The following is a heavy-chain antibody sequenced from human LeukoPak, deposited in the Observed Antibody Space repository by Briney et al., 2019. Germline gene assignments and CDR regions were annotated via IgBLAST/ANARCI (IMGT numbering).Heavy chain of an antibody. CDR1: GYTFTDYA. J-gene: IGHJ4*02. D-gene: IGHD4-17*01. CDR2: INAGNGKT. CDR3: ARARWTSTVTTYYLDY. V-gene: IGHV1-3*01. Sequence: ASVKVSCKTSGYTFTDYAVQWVRQAPGQRLEWMGWINAGNGKTKYSQNFQDRVTITRDTSATTAYLDLTSLGSEDTAVYYCARARWTSTVTTYYLDYWGQGTLVTVSS.